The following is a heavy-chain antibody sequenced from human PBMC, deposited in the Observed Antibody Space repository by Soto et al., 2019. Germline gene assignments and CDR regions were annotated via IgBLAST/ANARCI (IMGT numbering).Heavy chain of an antibody. D-gene: IGHD2-15*01. J-gene: IGHJ4*02. V-gene: IGHV1-46*01. Sequence: ASVKVSCKASGYTFTSYYMHWVRQAPGQGLEWMGIINPSGGSTSYAQKFQGRVTMTRDRSTSTVYMELSSLSSEDTAVYSCARDLSAVAVAGYCGQGTLVTVSS. CDR2: INPSGGST. CDR1: GYTFTSYY. CDR3: ARDLSAVAVAGY.